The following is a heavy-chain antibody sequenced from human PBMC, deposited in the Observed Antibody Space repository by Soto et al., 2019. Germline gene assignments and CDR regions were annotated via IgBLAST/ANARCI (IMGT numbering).Heavy chain of an antibody. CDR2: ITGSSSAI. Sequence: EVHLVESGGGSVQPGGSLRLSCSASGFTFNSYSMHWVRQAPGKGLEWVSYITGSSSAIYNADSVNGRLTISRDNDKNSLALQKNSLRDEDTAVYYCARGYCTGGSCYPGIYWGQGTLVSVSS. CDR1: GFTFNSYS. CDR3: ARGYCTGGSCYPGIY. D-gene: IGHD2-15*01. V-gene: IGHV3-48*02. J-gene: IGHJ4*02.